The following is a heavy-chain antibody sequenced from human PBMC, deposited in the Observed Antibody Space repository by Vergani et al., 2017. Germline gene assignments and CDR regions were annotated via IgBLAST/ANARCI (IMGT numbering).Heavy chain of an antibody. V-gene: IGHV4-34*01. J-gene: IGHJ4*02. CDR1: GGSFSGYY. CDR3: AGHGGWFGELLYTHFDY. CDR2: IYYSGST. Sequence: QVQLQQWGAGLLKPSETLSLTCAVYGGSFSGYYWGWIRQPPGKGLEWIGSIYYSGSTYYNPSLKSRVTISVDTSKNQFSLKLSSVTAADTAVYYCAGHGGWFGELLYTHFDYWGQGTLVTVSS. D-gene: IGHD3-10*01.